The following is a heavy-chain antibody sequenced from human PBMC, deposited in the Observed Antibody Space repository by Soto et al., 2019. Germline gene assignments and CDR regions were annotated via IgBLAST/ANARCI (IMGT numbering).Heavy chain of an antibody. CDR2: INHSGST. CDR1: DGSFSDYY. CDR3: ARGKFGFSYYYYYYLDV. J-gene: IGHJ6*03. D-gene: IGHD2-21*01. V-gene: IGHV4-34*01. Sequence: SETLSLTCAVYDGSFSDYYWTWIRQSPGKGLEWIGEINHSGSTSYKSSLKSRVTISIDTSKNQFSLKLTSVTASDTAVYYCARGKFGFSYYYYYYLDVWGQGTTVTVSS.